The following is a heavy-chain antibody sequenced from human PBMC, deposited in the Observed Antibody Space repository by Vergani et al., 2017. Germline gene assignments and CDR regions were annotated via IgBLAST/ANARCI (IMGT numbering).Heavy chain of an antibody. Sequence: QVQLQESGPGLVKPSETLSLTCAVSGASISNYYWSWIRQPPGKGLEWIGYVYYNGNTNYNPSLKSRVTMSVDTSKNQFSLKLSSVTAADTAVYYCARGRYSSSPWGQGTLVTVSS. CDR3: ARGRYSSSP. CDR2: VYYNGNT. CDR1: GASISNYY. V-gene: IGHV4-59*01. D-gene: IGHD6-6*01. J-gene: IGHJ5*02.